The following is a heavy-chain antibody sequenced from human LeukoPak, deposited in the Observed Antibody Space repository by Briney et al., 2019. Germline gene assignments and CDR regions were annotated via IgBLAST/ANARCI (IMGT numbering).Heavy chain of an antibody. CDR2: IYYSGST. CDR1: GGSISSSSYY. Sequence: TSETLSLTCTVSGGSISSSSYYWGWIRQPPGKGLEWIGSIYYSGSTYYNPSLKSRVTISVDTSKNQFSLKLSSVTAADTAVYYCARTRRDDYDFDYWGQGTLVTVSS. CDR3: ARTRRDDYDFDY. D-gene: IGHD4-17*01. J-gene: IGHJ4*02. V-gene: IGHV4-39*07.